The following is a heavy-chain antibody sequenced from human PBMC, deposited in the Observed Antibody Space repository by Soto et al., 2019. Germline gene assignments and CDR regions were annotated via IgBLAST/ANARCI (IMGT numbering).Heavy chain of an antibody. CDR3: ARSYLYYDFWRNLQYNWFDP. CDR2: IYYSGST. V-gene: IGHV4-61*01. Sequence: SETLSLTCTVSGGSINIDHYHWTWIRQTPGKGLDWIGYIYYSGSTNYNPSLKSRVTISVDTSKNQFSLKLSSVTAADTAVYYCARSYLYYDFWRNLQYNWFDPWGQGTLVTVSS. J-gene: IGHJ5*02. D-gene: IGHD3-3*01. CDR1: GGSINIDHYH.